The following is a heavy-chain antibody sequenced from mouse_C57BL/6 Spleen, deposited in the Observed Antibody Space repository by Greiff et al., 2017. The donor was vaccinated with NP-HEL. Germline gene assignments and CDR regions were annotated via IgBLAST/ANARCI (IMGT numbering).Heavy chain of an antibody. D-gene: IGHD2-4*01. V-gene: IGHV14-1*01. Sequence: VQLQQSGAELVRPGASVKLSCTASGFNITDYYMHWVKQRPEQGLEWIGRIDPEDGDTEYAPKFQGKATMTADTSSNTAYLQLSSLTSEDTAVYYCTTGDYDSWFAYWGQGTLVTVSA. CDR1: GFNITDYY. CDR2: IDPEDGDT. J-gene: IGHJ3*01. CDR3: TTGDYDSWFAY.